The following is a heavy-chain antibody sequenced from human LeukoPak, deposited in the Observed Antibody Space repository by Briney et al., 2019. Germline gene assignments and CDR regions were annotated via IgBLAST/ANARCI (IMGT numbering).Heavy chain of an antibody. CDR3: ATMKGYCSGGTCWGYYYYYMDV. J-gene: IGHJ6*03. CDR2: IYSGGRT. Sequence: GGSLRLSCAASGFTVSSNYMSWVRQAPGKGLEWVSVIYSGGRTYSTDSVKGRFTISRDNSKNTLYLQMNSLRAVDTAVYYCATMKGYCSGGTCWGYYYYYMDVWGKGTTVTVSS. D-gene: IGHD2-15*01. CDR1: GFTVSSNY. V-gene: IGHV3-66*02.